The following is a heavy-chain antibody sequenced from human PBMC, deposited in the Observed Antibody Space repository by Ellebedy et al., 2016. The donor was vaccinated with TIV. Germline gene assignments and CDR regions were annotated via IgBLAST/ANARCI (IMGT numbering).Heavy chain of an antibody. J-gene: IGHJ4*02. Sequence: PGGSLRLSCAASGFTFSDYEVNWVRQAPGTGLEWVSYISGSGSTIYYADSVKGRFTISRDNAKNSLSLQMNSLRAEDTAVYYCARVRGGFVNPFDVWGQGTLVTVSS. CDR1: GFTFSDYE. D-gene: IGHD3-10*01. CDR3: ARVRGGFVNPFDV. V-gene: IGHV3-48*03. CDR2: ISGSGSTI.